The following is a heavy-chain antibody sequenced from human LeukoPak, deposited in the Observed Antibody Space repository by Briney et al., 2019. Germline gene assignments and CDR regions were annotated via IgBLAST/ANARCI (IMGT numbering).Heavy chain of an antibody. J-gene: IGHJ6*04. D-gene: IGHD3-10*02. Sequence: GGSLRLSCSASGFTLSNYWMHWVRQAPGKGLVWVSRINSDGSSTRYADSVKGRFTISRDNAKNTLYLQMNSLRAEDTAVYYCAELGITMIGGVWGKGTTVTISS. CDR3: AELGITMIGGV. CDR1: GFTLSNYW. V-gene: IGHV3-74*01. CDR2: INSDGSST.